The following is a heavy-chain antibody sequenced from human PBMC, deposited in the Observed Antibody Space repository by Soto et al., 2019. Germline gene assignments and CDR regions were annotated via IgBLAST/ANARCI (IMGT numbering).Heavy chain of an antibody. CDR2: IKFDGSQR. CDR3: AKDSRIAAAGRADY. V-gene: IGHV3-7*03. CDR1: GFALSRFW. J-gene: IGHJ4*02. Sequence: GGSLRLSCAASGFALSRFWMNWVRQAPGKGLEWVANIKFDGSQRSYVDSVKGRFTIFRDNAGNSLHLQMNSLRAEDTAVYYCAKDSRIAAAGRADYWGQGTLVTVSS. D-gene: IGHD6-13*01.